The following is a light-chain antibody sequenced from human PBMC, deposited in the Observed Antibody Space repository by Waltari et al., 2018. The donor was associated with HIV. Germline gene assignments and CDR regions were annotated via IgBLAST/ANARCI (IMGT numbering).Light chain of an antibody. CDR2: NTK. CDR1: SGLASSLPY. Sequence: TVVTQEPSLSVSPGGTVTLPCCLQSGLASSLPYLRWYRQTPGQTPRTLIYNTKTRSAGVPDRFSGSIVGTKAALTITGAQADDESDYYCVLCFGGGMSYVFGTGTRVTVL. V-gene: IGLV8-61*01. CDR3: VLCFGGGMSYV. J-gene: IGLJ1*01.